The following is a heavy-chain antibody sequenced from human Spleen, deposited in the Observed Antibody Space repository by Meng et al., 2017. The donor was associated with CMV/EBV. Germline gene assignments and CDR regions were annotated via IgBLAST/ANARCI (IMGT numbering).Heavy chain of an antibody. CDR2: IYYSGST. V-gene: IGHV4-39*07. CDR3: ARAGIAARPNWFDP. CDR1: IGSISSSSYY. Sequence: SIGSISSSSYYWGWIRQPPGKGLEWIGSIYYSGSTYYNPSLKSRVTISVDTSKNQFSLKLSSVTAADTAVYYCARAGIAARPNWFDPRGQGTLVTVSS. D-gene: IGHD6-6*01. J-gene: IGHJ5*02.